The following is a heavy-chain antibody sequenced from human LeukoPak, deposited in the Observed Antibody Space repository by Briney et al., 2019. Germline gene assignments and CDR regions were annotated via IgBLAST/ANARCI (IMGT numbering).Heavy chain of an antibody. J-gene: IGHJ3*02. V-gene: IGHV3-48*02. D-gene: IGHD3-10*01. CDR3: VRGNGSGRRALDI. Sequence: GGSLRLSCAASGITISSYSMSWVRQAPGKGLEWVSYISSSSSTIYYADSVKGRFTISRDNQKNSLYLQINSLTDEYTAVYDCVRGNGSGRRALDIWGEGTMVTVSS. CDR1: GITISSYS. CDR2: ISSSSSTI.